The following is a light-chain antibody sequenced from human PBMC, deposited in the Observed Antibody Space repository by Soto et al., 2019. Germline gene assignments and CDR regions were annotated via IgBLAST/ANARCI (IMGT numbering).Light chain of an antibody. Sequence: EIVLTQSPGTLSLSPGEKATLSCRASQSVTSSYLAWYQQRPGQAPRLLIYVASSRATGIPDRFSGSGSGTDFTLTISRLEPEDFAVYYFQQYASSPWTFGQGTKVEIK. V-gene: IGKV3-20*01. J-gene: IGKJ1*01. CDR3: QQYASSPWT. CDR2: VAS. CDR1: QSVTSSY.